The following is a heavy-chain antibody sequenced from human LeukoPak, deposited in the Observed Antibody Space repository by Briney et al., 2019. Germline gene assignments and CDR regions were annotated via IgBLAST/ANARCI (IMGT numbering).Heavy chain of an antibody. J-gene: IGHJ4*02. V-gene: IGHV1-2*02. CDR3: ARLGEAGDPALYYFDY. CDR1: GYTFTCYY. Sequence: ASVKVSCKASGYTFTCYYMHWVRQAPGQGLEWMGWINPKSGGTNYAQKFQGRVTMTRDTSISTAHMELSRLRSDDTAVYYCARLGEAGDPALYYFDYWGQGTLVTVSS. D-gene: IGHD7-27*01. CDR2: INPKSGGT.